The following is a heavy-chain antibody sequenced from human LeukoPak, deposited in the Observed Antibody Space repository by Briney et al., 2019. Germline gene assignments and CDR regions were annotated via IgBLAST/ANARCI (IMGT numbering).Heavy chain of an antibody. CDR2: IWNDGSKE. V-gene: IGHV3-33*01. Sequence: GGSLRLSCATSGFSFSSFGMHWVRQAPGKGLEWVAVIWNDGSKEYYADSVKGRFTISRENSKNTVYLQMNSLRAEDTAVYYCARFYGDDSSGYFDYWGQGTLVSVSS. J-gene: IGHJ4*02. CDR1: GFSFSSFG. CDR3: ARFYGDDSSGYFDY. D-gene: IGHD4-23*01.